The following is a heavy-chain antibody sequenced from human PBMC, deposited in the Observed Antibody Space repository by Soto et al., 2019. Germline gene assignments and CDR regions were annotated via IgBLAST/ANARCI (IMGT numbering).Heavy chain of an antibody. CDR1: GFTFSSYA. J-gene: IGHJ4*02. D-gene: IGHD3-3*01. V-gene: IGHV3-64*01. CDR2: ISSNGGST. CDR3: AREGIWSGYYTEDYFDY. Sequence: EVQLVESGGGLVQPGGSLRLSCAASGFTFSSYAMHWVRQAPGKGLEYVSAISSNGGSTYYANSVKGRFTISRDNSKNTLYLQMGSLRAEDMAVYYCAREGIWSGYYTEDYFDYWGQGTLVTVSS.